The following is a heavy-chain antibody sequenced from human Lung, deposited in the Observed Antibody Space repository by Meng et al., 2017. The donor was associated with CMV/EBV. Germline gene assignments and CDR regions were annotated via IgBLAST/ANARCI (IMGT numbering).Heavy chain of an antibody. CDR3: ARDLQTFCGSPGCYDGFPH. V-gene: IGHV3-21*01. D-gene: IGHD2-2*01. J-gene: IGHJ4*02. Sequence: GGSLRLSCAASGFTFMPYNMNWVRQAPGKGLEWVSSISGSGQDTYYADSLRGRFTVSRDNRRKALYLQMDALRVEDTAVYYCARDLQTFCGSPGCYDGFPHWGQGTLVTDSS. CDR2: ISGSGQDT. CDR1: GFTFMPYN.